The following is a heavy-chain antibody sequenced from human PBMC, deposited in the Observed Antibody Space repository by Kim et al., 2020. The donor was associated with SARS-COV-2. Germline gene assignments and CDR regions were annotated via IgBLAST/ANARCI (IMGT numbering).Heavy chain of an antibody. J-gene: IGHJ4*02. CDR3: ARTWIVGSTTNFFDY. CDR1: GGSISSSSYF. V-gene: IGHV4-39*01. Sequence: SETLSLTCSVSGGSISSSSYFWGWIRQSPVKGLEWLGTLYYTGTTYYNPSLKSRVTISVDTSKSQFSLQLSSVTAADTAVYYCARTWIVGSTTNFFDYWGQGVLVTVSS. CDR2: LYYTGTT. D-gene: IGHD1-26*01.